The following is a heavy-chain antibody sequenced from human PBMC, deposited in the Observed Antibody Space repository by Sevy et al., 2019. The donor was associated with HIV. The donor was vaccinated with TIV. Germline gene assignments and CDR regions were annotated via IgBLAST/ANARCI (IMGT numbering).Heavy chain of an antibody. J-gene: IGHJ4*02. CDR1: GFSVDADGVA. V-gene: IGHV2-5*01. Sequence: SGTTLVKPTQTLTLTCTCSGFSVDADGVAVHWIRQPPGKALEWLSVVHWTNDRRYSPSLNNRLTITKDTSKNQVVLVMTNMGPVDTATYYCAHRLGHHDDFFDYWGQGILVTVSS. CDR2: VHWTNDR. D-gene: IGHD4-17*01. CDR3: AHRLGHHDDFFDY.